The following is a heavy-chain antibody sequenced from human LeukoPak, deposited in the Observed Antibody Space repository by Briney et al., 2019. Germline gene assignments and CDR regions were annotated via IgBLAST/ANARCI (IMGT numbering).Heavy chain of an antibody. CDR1: GGSFSGYY. Sequence: SETLSLTCAVYGGSFSGYYWSWIRQPPGKGLEWIGEINHSGSTNYNPSLKSRVTISVDTSKNQFSLKLSSVTAADTAVYYCARASQLYSGGWKGVGKRGATCFDPGGKEPLFTVSS. CDR3: ARASQLYSGGWKGVGKRGATCFDP. D-gene: IGHD6-19*01. J-gene: IGHJ5*02. CDR2: INHSGST. V-gene: IGHV4-34*01.